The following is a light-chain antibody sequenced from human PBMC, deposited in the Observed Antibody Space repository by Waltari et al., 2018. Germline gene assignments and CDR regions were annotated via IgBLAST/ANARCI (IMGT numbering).Light chain of an antibody. CDR2: AAS. Sequence: DIQMTQSPAPLSASVGHRVTITCRASQTITSYLNWYQHRPGKPPQLLIFAASRLQNGVPSRFSGSGSGTTFSLTISNVQPEDFATYFCQQTYSSPYTFGQGTKVDIQ. V-gene: IGKV1-39*01. CDR1: QTITSY. J-gene: IGKJ2*01. CDR3: QQTYSSPYT.